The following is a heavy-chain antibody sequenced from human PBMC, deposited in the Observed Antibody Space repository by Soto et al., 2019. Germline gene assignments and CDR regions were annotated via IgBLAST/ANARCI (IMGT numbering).Heavy chain of an antibody. CDR3: ARPLNHYYDSSGYHY. CDR2: ISSSSSYI. J-gene: IGHJ4*02. D-gene: IGHD3-22*01. V-gene: IGHV3-21*01. Sequence: EVQLVESGGGLGKPGGSLRLSCAASGFTFSSYSMNWVRQAPGKGLEWVSSISSSSSYIYYADSVKGRFTISRDNAKNSLYLQMNSLRAEDTAVYYCARPLNHYYDSSGYHYWGQGTLVTVSS. CDR1: GFTFSSYS.